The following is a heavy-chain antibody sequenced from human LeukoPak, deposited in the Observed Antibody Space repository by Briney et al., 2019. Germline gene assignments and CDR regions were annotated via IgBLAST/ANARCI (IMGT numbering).Heavy chain of an antibody. J-gene: IGHJ6*02. D-gene: IGHD3-22*01. CDR2: VNADGSST. CDR1: GFTFSRHW. V-gene: IGHV3-74*01. Sequence: GGSLRLSCEASGFTFSRHWMHWVRQAPGKGLVWVSRVNADGSSTNYADSVKGRFTISRANAKNTLYLQMNSLRAEDTAVYYCARIVRDYYYGMDVWGQGTTVTVSS. CDR3: ARIVRDYYYGMDV.